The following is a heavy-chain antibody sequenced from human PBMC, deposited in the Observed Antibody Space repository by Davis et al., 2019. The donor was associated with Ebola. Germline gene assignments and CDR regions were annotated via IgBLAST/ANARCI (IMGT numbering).Heavy chain of an antibody. CDR3: AGDGDPYCLRGVCYEY. Sequence: ASVKVSCKASGYSFIGYYLNWLRLAPGQGFEWMGWINANTGGTRYAQKFQGWVTLTRDTSISTAYMELYRLRSDDTAVYYCAGDGDPYCLRGVCYEYWGQGTLVTVSS. CDR1: GYSFIGYY. V-gene: IGHV1-2*04. D-gene: IGHD2-8*02. J-gene: IGHJ4*02. CDR2: INANTGGT.